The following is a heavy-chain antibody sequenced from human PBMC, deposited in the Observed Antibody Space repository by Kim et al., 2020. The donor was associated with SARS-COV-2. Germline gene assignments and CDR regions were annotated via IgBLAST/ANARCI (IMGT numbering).Heavy chain of an antibody. D-gene: IGHD3-9*01. CDR1: GFTFSSYE. Sequence: GGSLRLSCAASGFTFSSYEMNWVRQAPGKGLEWVSYISSSGSTIYYADSVKGRFTISRDNAKNSLYLQMNSLRAEDTAVYYCARTSHYDILTGYYYWGQGTLVTVSS. CDR2: ISSSGSTI. J-gene: IGHJ4*02. V-gene: IGHV3-48*03. CDR3: ARTSHYDILTGYYY.